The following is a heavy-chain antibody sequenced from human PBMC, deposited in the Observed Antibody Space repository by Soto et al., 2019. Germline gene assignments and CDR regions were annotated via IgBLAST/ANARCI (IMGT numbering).Heavy chain of an antibody. Sequence: QVPLVQSGAEVKKPGASVKVSCKVSGYTLTELSMHWVRQAPGKGLEWMGGFDPEDGETIYAQKFQGRVTMTEDTSTDTAHMERGSLRSEDTAVDDCATGIRYLDWLLPSFDYWGQGTLVTVSS. CDR3: ATGIRYLDWLLPSFDY. D-gene: IGHD3-9*01. V-gene: IGHV1-24*01. CDR2: FDPEDGET. J-gene: IGHJ4*02. CDR1: GYTLTELS.